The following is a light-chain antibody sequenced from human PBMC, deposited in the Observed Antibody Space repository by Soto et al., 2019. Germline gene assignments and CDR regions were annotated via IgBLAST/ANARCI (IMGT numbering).Light chain of an antibody. J-gene: IGKJ1*01. CDR1: QGISSY. CDR2: AAS. CDR3: QQLNNYPRT. V-gene: IGKV1-9*01. Sequence: DIQMTQSPSFLYASVGGRVTITCRASQGISSYLAWYQQKPGKAPKPLISAASTLQSGVPSRFSGSGSGTEFTITISSLQPEDFATYYCQQLNNYPRTFGQGTKVDIK.